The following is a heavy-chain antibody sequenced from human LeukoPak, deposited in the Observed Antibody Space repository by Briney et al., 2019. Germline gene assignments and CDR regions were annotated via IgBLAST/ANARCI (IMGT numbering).Heavy chain of an antibody. CDR1: GYSISSGYY. CDR2: IYHSGST. CDR3: ARHLEDAFDI. D-gene: IGHD3-3*01. J-gene: IGHJ3*02. Sequence: PSETLSLTCAVSGYSISSGYYWGWIRPPPGKGLEWIGSIYHSGSTYYNPSLKSRVTISVDTSKNQFSLKLSSVTAADTAVYYCARHLEDAFDIWGQGTMVTVSS. V-gene: IGHV4-38-2*01.